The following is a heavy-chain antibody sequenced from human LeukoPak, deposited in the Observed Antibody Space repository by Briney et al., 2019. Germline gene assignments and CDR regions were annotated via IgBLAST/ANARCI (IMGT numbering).Heavy chain of an antibody. D-gene: IGHD4-17*01. CDR1: GFSLSSSAMC. CDR2: IDWDGDK. V-gene: IGHV2-70*11. CDR3: ARDARSGTTGLDY. Sequence: SGPALVRPTQTLTLTCTFSGFSLSSSAMCVSWIRQPAGKALEWLARIDWDGDKHYSTSLKTRLTISKDTSKNQVVLTMTNMDPVDTATSYCARDARSGTTGLDYWGQGILVTVSP. J-gene: IGHJ4*02.